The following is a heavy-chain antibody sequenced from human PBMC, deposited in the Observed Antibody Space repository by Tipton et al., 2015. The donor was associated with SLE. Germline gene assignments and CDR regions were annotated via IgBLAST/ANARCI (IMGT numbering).Heavy chain of an antibody. V-gene: IGHV3-7*01. CDR1: GFPFSDFW. CDR2: INYDGSEK. CDR3: ARARRDGAFDI. Sequence: SLRLSCAASGFPFSDFWMTWVRPAPGKGLEWGANINYDGSEKNYVDSVKGRFTISRDNTKKSLYLQMNNLRVEDTAIYYCARARRDGAFDIWGQGTLVAVSS. J-gene: IGHJ3*02.